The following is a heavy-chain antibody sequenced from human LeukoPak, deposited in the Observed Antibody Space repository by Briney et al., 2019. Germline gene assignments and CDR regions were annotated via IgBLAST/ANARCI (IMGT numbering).Heavy chain of an antibody. CDR2: VNSDESIT. J-gene: IGHJ4*02. D-gene: IGHD6-19*01. V-gene: IGHV3-74*01. Sequence: GGSLRLSCAASGFTFSSHWMHWVRQAPGKGLVWVSRVNSDESITTYADSVKGRFTISRDNAKNTLYLQMNSLRAEDTAVYYCARVGYSSDWYEGGHWGQGTLVTVSS. CDR1: GFTFSSHW. CDR3: ARVGYSSDWYEGGH.